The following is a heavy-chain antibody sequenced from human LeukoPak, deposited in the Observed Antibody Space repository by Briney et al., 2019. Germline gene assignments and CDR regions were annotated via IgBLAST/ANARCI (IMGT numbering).Heavy chain of an antibody. CDR2: INPNSGGT. J-gene: IGHJ4*02. D-gene: IGHD3-22*01. Sequence: AASVKVSCKASGYTFTGYYMHWVRQAPGQGLGWMGWINPNSGGTNYAQKFQGRVTMTKDTSISTAYMELSRLRSDDTAVYYCARVTMIVVARDPFDYWGQRTLVTVSS. CDR1: GYTFTGYY. V-gene: IGHV1-2*02. CDR3: ARVTMIVVARDPFDY.